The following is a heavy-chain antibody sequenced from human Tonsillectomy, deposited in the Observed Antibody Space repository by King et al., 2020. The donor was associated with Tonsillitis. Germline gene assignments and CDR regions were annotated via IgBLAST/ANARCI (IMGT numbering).Heavy chain of an antibody. V-gene: IGHV3-73*01. CDR3: TFYCSGGRCSGGY. J-gene: IGHJ4*02. CDR1: GFTFSGSA. CDR2: IRSKANNYAT. Sequence: VQLVESGGGLVQPGRSLKLSCAASGFTFSGSAMHWVRQASGKGREWVGRIRSKANNYATEYVASVKGRFTISRDDSKNTAALQMNSLKTEDTAGYYCTFYCSGGRCSGGYWGQGTLVTVSS. D-gene: IGHD2-15*01.